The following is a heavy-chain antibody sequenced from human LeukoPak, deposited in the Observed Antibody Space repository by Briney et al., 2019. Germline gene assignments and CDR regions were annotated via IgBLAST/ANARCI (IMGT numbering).Heavy chain of an antibody. V-gene: IGHV3-21*06. CDR1: GFTVSSNY. CDR2: ISSSSSYI. J-gene: IGHJ5*02. D-gene: IGHD4-17*01. Sequence: PGGSLRLSCAASGFTVSSNYMSWVRQAPGKGLEWVSSISSSSSYIYYVDSVKGRFTISRDNAKNSLYLQMNSLRAEGTAVYYCARDTVTTFSSWFDPWGQGTLVTVSS. CDR3: ARDTVTTFSSWFDP.